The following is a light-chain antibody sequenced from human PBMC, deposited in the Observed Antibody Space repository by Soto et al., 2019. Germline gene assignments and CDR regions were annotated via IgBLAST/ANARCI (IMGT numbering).Light chain of an antibody. J-gene: IGLJ2*01. CDR3: AAWDDSLSGVV. CDR2: SNN. CDR1: SSNIGSNY. Sequence: QSVLTQPPSASGTPGQSVTFSCSGSSSNIGSNYVYWYQQLPGTAPKLLIYSNNLRPSGVPDRFSGSKSGTSASLAISGLQSEDEADYYCAAWDDSLSGVVFGGGTKLTVL. V-gene: IGLV1-47*02.